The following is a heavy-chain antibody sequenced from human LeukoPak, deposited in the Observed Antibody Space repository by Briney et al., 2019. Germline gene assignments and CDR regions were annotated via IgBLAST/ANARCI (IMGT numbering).Heavy chain of an antibody. Sequence: PSETLSLTCTVSCGSISSYYWSWIRQPPGKGLEWIGYIYYSGSTNYNPSLRSRVTISVDTSKNQFSLKLSSVTAADTAVYYCARDGMGATSDYWGQGTLVTVPS. CDR3: ARDGMGATSDY. D-gene: IGHD1-26*01. J-gene: IGHJ4*02. CDR1: CGSISSYY. CDR2: IYYSGST. V-gene: IGHV4-59*01.